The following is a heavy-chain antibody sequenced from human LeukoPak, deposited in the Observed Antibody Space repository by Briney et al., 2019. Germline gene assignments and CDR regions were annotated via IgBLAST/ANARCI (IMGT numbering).Heavy chain of an antibody. D-gene: IGHD3-3*01. V-gene: IGHV3-48*01. Sequence: GGSLRLSCAASGFTFSSYTMHWVRQAPGRGLEWVSYISSSGSPTYYADSVKGRFTISRDNAQNSLYLQMTSLRAEDTAVYYCVGRYWYYDFGWWGQGTLVTVSS. CDR1: GFTFSSYT. CDR3: VGRYWYYDFGW. CDR2: ISSSGSPT. J-gene: IGHJ4*02.